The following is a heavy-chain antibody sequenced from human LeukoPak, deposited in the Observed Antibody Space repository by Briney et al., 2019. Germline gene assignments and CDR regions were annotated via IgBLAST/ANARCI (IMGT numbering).Heavy chain of an antibody. V-gene: IGHV1-8*03. CDR2: LNTNTGET. Sequence: GASVKVSCKASGYTFTNYDITWVRQATGQGLEWMGWLNTNTGETVYAQKFQARVTISRNTSITTAYMELSSLSSEDTAVYYCARFSFRGSGRSTNYFDYWGQGTPVTVSS. J-gene: IGHJ4*02. D-gene: IGHD2-2*01. CDR1: GYTFTNYD. CDR3: ARFSFRGSGRSTNYFDY.